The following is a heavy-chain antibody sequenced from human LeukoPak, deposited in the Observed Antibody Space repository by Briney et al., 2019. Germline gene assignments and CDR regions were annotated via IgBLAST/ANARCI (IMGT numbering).Heavy chain of an antibody. CDR3: ARYSSSWYYFDY. V-gene: IGHV4-31*03. CDR2: IYYSGST. CDR1: GGSISSGGYY. D-gene: IGHD6-13*01. J-gene: IGHJ4*02. Sequence: SQTLPLTCTVSGGSISSGGYYWTWIRQHPGKGLEWIGYIYYSGSTYYNPSLKSRVTISVDTSKNQFSLKLTSVTAADTAVYYCARYSSSWYYFDYWGQGTLVTVSS.